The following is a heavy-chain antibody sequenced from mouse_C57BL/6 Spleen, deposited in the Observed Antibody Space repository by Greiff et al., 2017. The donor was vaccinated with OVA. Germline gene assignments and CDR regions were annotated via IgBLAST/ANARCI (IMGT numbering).Heavy chain of an antibody. CDR1: GYAFTNYL. CDR3: ARGYKNYFDY. D-gene: IGHD3-1*01. Sequence: QVQLKQSGAELVRPGTSVKVSCKASGYAFTNYLIEWVKQRPGQGLEWIGVINPGSGGTNYNEKFKGKATLTADKSSSTAYMQLSSLTSEDSAVYFCARGYKNYFDYWGQGTTLTVSS. CDR2: INPGSGGT. J-gene: IGHJ2*01. V-gene: IGHV1-54*01.